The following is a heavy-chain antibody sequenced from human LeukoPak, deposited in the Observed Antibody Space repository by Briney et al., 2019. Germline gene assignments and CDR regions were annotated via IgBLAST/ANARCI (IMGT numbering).Heavy chain of an antibody. CDR1: GGPISSYY. Sequence: PSETLSLTCTVSGGPISSYYWSWIRQPAGKGLEWIGRIYTSGSTNYNPSLRSRVTMSVDTSKNQFSLKLGSVTAADTAVYYCARADDSSGYYLYFDYWGQGTLVTVSS. J-gene: IGHJ4*02. V-gene: IGHV4-4*07. CDR3: ARADDSSGYYLYFDY. D-gene: IGHD3-22*01. CDR2: IYTSGST.